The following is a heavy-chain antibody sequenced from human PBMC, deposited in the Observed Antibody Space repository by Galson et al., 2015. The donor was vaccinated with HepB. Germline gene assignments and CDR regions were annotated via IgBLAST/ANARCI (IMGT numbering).Heavy chain of an antibody. CDR1: GYTFTSYD. D-gene: IGHD3-3*01. Sequence: SVKVSCKASGYTFTSYDINWVRQATGQGLEWMGWMNPNSGNTGYAQKFQGRVTITADESTSTAYMELSSLRSEDTAVYYCVLLRYDLIDYWGQGTLVTVSS. CDR3: VLLRYDLIDY. CDR2: MNPNSGNT. V-gene: IGHV1-8*01. J-gene: IGHJ4*02.